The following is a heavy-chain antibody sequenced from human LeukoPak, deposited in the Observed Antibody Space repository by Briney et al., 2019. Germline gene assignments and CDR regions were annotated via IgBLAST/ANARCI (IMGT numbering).Heavy chain of an antibody. V-gene: IGHV4-4*07. CDR2: IYTSGST. J-gene: IGHJ6*03. CDR1: GGSISSYY. Sequence: SETLSLTCTVSGGSISSYYWSWIRQPAGKGLEWIGRIYTSGSTNYNPSLKSRVTMSVDTSKNQFSLKLSSVTAADTAVHYCARYNEAITGGYYYYYMDVWGKGTTVTVSS. D-gene: IGHD1-14*01. CDR3: ARYNEAITGGYYYYYMDV.